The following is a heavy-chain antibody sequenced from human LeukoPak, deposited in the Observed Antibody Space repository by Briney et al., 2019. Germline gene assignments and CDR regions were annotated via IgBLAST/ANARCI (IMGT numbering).Heavy chain of an antibody. D-gene: IGHD6-19*01. CDR3: AKSPPRIAVAGTGYYYYYGMDV. Sequence: GGSLRLSCAASGFTFSNYGMHWVRQAPGKGLEWVAIISHDGSNKSYADSVKGRFTISRDNSKNTLYLQMNSLRAEDTAVYYCAKSPPRIAVAGTGYYYYYGMDVWGQGTTVTVSS. V-gene: IGHV3-30*18. CDR1: GFTFSNYG. CDR2: ISHDGSNK. J-gene: IGHJ6*02.